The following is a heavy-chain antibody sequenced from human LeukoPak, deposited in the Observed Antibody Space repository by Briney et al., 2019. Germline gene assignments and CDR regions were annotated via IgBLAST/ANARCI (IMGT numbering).Heavy chain of an antibody. Sequence: GGSLRLSCAASGFTFSSYSMNWVRQAPGKGLEWVSSISSSSSYIYYADSVKGRFTISRDNAKNSLYLQMNSLRAEDTAVYYCARDLADSTLLGNWGQGTLVTVSS. D-gene: IGHD2-15*01. V-gene: IGHV3-21*01. J-gene: IGHJ4*02. CDR2: ISSSSSYI. CDR3: ARDLADSTLLGN. CDR1: GFTFSSYS.